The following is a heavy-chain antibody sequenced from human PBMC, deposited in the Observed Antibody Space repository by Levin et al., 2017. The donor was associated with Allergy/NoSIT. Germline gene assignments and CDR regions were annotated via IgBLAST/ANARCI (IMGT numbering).Heavy chain of an antibody. CDR1: GFTFSSYG. D-gene: IGHD1-26*01. CDR3: ARDEPAAVGAPRIYFDY. CDR2: LWSDGSSK. V-gene: IGHV3-33*01. Sequence: GGSLRLSCAASGFTFSSYGMHWVRQAPGKGLEWVAVLWSDGSSKSYADSVKGRFTISRDNSKNTLYLQMNSLRAEDTALYYCARDEPAAVGAPRIYFDYWRQGPLVTVSS. J-gene: IGHJ4*02.